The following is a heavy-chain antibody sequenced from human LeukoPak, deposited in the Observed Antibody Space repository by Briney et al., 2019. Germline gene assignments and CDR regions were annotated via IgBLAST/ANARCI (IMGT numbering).Heavy chain of an antibody. Sequence: WETLSLTCTVSGYSISSGYYWGWIRQPPGKGLEWIGSIYHSGSTYYNPSLKSRVTISVDTSKNQFSLKLSSVTAADTAVYYCARDPIYSSSRADWSPGTLVTVSS. J-gene: IGHJ4*02. D-gene: IGHD6-6*01. CDR2: IYHSGST. CDR1: GYSISSGYY. V-gene: IGHV4-38-2*02. CDR3: ARDPIYSSSRAD.